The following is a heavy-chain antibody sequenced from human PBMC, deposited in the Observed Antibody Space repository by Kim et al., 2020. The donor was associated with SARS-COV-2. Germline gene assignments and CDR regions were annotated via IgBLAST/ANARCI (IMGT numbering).Heavy chain of an antibody. V-gene: IGHV3-74*01. CDR2: NSDGGRP. Sequence: NSDGGRPRSAASVKGPFTLSRDNAKNTLYLQMNSLGAEDTAVYYCATLMDVWGKGTTVTVSS. CDR3: ATLMDV. J-gene: IGHJ6*03.